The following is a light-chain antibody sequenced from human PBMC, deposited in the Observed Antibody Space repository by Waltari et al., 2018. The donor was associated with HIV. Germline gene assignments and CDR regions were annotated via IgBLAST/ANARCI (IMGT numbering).Light chain of an antibody. V-gene: IGKV1-5*03. Sequence: DIQITQSPFTLSAKVGDSVTLTCWATETINTWLAWFQQKPGKAPKLLISKASNLERGVSPRFNGSGSGTEFTLTISSLQPDDFATYFCQHYINYPWTFGQGTKVEI. J-gene: IGKJ1*01. CDR1: ETINTW. CDR2: KAS. CDR3: QHYINYPWT.